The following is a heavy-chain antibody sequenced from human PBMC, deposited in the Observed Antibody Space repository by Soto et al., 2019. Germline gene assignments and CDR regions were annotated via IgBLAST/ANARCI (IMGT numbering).Heavy chain of an antibody. Sequence: SETLSLTCAVSGDSISRGGYSWTWIRQPPGKALEWIGNIYDSGSTSYNPSLKSRVTMSVDRSKNQFSLRLTSVTAADTAVYFCARGSSYYYAYGMDVWGQGTTVTVSS. J-gene: IGHJ6*02. CDR1: GDSISRGGYS. CDR3: ARGSSYYYAYGMDV. V-gene: IGHV4-30-2*01. D-gene: IGHD5-18*01. CDR2: IYDSGST.